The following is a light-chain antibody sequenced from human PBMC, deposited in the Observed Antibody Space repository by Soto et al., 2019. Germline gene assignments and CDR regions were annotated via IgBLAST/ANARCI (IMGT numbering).Light chain of an antibody. Sequence: EIVLTQSPDTLSLSPGERANLSCRVSQSVYSNFLAWYQHKSGQAPRLLIYGASTRATGIPDRFTGSGSGTDFTLTISRLEPEDFAVYYCQHYGSSRTFGQGTNVEIK. V-gene: IGKV3-20*01. CDR2: GAS. J-gene: IGKJ1*01. CDR3: QHYGSSRT. CDR1: QSVYSNF.